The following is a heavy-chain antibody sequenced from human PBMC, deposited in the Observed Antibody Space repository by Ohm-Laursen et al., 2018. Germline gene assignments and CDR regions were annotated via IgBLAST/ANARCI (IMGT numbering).Heavy chain of an antibody. D-gene: IGHD7-27*01. V-gene: IGHV1-46*01. CDR1: GGTFSSYA. CDR2: INPSGGST. J-gene: IGHJ4*02. Sequence: ATVKISCKASGGTFSSYAISWVRQAPGQGLEWMGIINPSGGSTKYAQKFQGRVTMTRDTSTSTVYMEMSSLRSEDTAVYYCARDLGLVGTNWGYYFNCWGQGTLVTVSS. CDR3: ARDLGLVGTNWGYYFNC.